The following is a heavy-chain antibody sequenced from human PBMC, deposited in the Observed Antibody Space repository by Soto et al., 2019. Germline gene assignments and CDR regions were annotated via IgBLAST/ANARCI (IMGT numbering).Heavy chain of an antibody. J-gene: IGHJ4*02. V-gene: IGHV3-64*01. CDR1: GFTFSSYD. D-gene: IGHD3-10*01. Sequence: EVQLAESGGGMVQPGGSLRLSCVASGFTFSSYDMHWVRQAPGKGLEYVSSISSNGGTTYYGNSVKGRFTISRDNSKNTLYLQLGSLRAEDMAVYYCVSRVSGIYDYWGQGTLVTVSS. CDR2: ISSNGGTT. CDR3: VSRVSGIYDY.